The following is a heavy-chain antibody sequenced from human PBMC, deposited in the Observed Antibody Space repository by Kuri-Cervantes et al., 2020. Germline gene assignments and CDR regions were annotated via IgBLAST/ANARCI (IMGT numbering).Heavy chain of an antibody. V-gene: IGHV4-4*02. CDR1: GGSISSSNW. D-gene: IGHD5-24*01. J-gene: IGHJ4*02. CDR3: ARGLGIRDGYNYLRYYFDY. CDR2: IYHSGST. Sequence: AVSGGSISSSNWWSWVRQPPGKGLEWIGEIYHSGSTNYNPSLKSRVTISVDKSKNQFSLKLSSVTAADTAVYYCARGLGIRDGYNYLRYYFDYWGQGTLVTVSS.